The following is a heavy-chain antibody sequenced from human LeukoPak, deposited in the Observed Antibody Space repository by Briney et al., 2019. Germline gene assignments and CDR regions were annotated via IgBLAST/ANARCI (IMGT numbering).Heavy chain of an antibody. V-gene: IGHV3-23*01. Sequence: PGGSLRLSCAASGFTFSSYAMSWVRQAPGKGLEWVSVISGSGGSTYYADSVKGRFTISRDNSKNTRYLQMNSLRAEDTAVYYCAKDLAARYGYWYYYGMDVWGQGTTVTVSS. CDR3: AKDLAARYGYWYYYGMDV. J-gene: IGHJ6*02. CDR2: ISGSGGST. CDR1: GFTFSSYA. D-gene: IGHD5-18*01.